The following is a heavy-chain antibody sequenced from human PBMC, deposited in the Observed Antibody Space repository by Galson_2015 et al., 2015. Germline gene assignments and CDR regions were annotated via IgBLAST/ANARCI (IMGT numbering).Heavy chain of an antibody. J-gene: IGHJ3*02. CDR1: GDSLSSYY. V-gene: IGHV4-59*12. Sequence: ETLSLTCTVSGDSLSSYYWNWIRQPPGKGLEWIGYIYYRGTTSYNSFLKSRVTMSVDTSKNQFSLNLTSVTAADTAVYYCARDANDAFDIWGQGRMVTVPS. CDR3: ARDANDAFDI. CDR2: IYYRGTT.